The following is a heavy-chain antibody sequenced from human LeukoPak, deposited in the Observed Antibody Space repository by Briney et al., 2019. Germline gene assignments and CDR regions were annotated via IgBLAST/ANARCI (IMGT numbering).Heavy chain of an antibody. D-gene: IGHD3-22*01. Sequence: PGGSLRLSCAASGFTFSSYGMHWVRQAPGKGLEWVAVIWYDGSNKYYADSVKGRYTISRDNSKNTLYLQMNSLRAEDTAVYYCARVYYYDSSGPLYYGMDVWGQGTTVTVSS. CDR3: ARVYYYDSSGPLYYGMDV. V-gene: IGHV3-33*01. CDR1: GFTFSSYG. J-gene: IGHJ6*02. CDR2: IWYDGSNK.